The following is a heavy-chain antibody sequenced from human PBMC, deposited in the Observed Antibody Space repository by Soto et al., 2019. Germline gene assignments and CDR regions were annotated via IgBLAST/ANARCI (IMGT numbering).Heavy chain of an antibody. V-gene: IGHV4-59*01. J-gene: IGHJ5*02. CDR1: GGSISSYY. CDR2: IYYSGST. Sequence: PETLSLTCTVSGGSISSYYCSWIRQPPGKGLEWIGYIYYSGSTNYNPSLKSRVTISVDTSKNQFSLKLSSVTAADTAVYYCARSPSINGTTYWFDPWGQGTLVTVSS. CDR3: ARSPSINGTTYWFDP. D-gene: IGHD1-7*01.